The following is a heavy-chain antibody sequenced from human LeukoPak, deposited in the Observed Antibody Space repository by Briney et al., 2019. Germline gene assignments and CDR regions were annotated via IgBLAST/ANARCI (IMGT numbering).Heavy chain of an antibody. CDR3: AREWALSGTGSIGCPY. CDR1: GYTFIRYY. J-gene: IGHJ4*02. V-gene: IGHV1-46*01. D-gene: IGHD3-10*01. CDR2: INPSGGST. Sequence: ASVHVSCKGCGYTFIRYYMHWVRQARGQGLEWVGMINPSGGSTSYAQKFQGRVTVTSDTSTTTVYMELSGLRSDDTAVYYCAREWALSGTGSIGCPYWGQGTLVTVSS.